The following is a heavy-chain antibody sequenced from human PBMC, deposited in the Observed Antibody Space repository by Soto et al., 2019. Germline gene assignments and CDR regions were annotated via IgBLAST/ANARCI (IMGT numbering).Heavy chain of an antibody. CDR3: VKGGQVPAGGGGY. CDR2: ISWNSGSI. J-gene: IGHJ4*02. D-gene: IGHD3-16*01. Sequence: EVQLVESGGGLVQPGRSLRLSCAASGFTFDDYAMHWVRQAPGKGLEWVSGISWNSGSIGYADSVKGRFTISRDNAKNPLYLQMNSLRAEDTALYYCVKGGQVPAGGGGYWGQGTLVTVSS. CDR1: GFTFDDYA. V-gene: IGHV3-9*01.